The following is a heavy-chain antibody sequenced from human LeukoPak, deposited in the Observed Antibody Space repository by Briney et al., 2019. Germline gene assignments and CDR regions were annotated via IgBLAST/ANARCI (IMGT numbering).Heavy chain of an antibody. J-gene: IGHJ4*02. CDR2: IYYSGST. CDR3: AREPSYGDYGGGDY. CDR1: GGSISSSSYY. Sequence: SETLSLTCTVSGGSISSSSYYWGWIRQPPGKGLEWIGSIYYSGSTYYNPSLKSRVTISVDTSKNQFSLKLSSVTAADTAVYYCAREPSYGDYGGGDYWGQGTLVTVSS. V-gene: IGHV4-39*07. D-gene: IGHD4-17*01.